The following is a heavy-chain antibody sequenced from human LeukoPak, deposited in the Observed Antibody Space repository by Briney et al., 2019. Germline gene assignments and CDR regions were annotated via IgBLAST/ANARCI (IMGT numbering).Heavy chain of an antibody. V-gene: IGHV3-43*01. J-gene: IGHJ4*02. D-gene: IGHD5-24*01. CDR2: ISWDGGST. Sequence: GGSLRLSCAASGFTFDDYTMHWVRQAPGKGLEWVSLISWDGGSTYYVDSVKGRFTISRDNAKNSLYLQMNSLRAEDTAVYYCARRYMATSAEDFEYWGQGTLVIVSS. CDR3: ARRYMATSAEDFEY. CDR1: GFTFDDYT.